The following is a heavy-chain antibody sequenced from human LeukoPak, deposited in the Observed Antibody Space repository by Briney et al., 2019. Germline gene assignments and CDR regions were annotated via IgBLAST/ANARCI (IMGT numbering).Heavy chain of an antibody. CDR2: INYSGST. J-gene: IGHJ4*02. Sequence: PSETLSLTCAVYGGSFRGYYWSWIRQPPGKGLEWIGEINYSGSTNYNPSLKSRVTISLDTSMKKFSLKLNSVTAADTAVYYCASTERCSTTCPLDYWGQGTLVTVSS. D-gene: IGHD2-2*01. CDR1: GGSFRGYY. CDR3: ASTERCSTTCPLDY. V-gene: IGHV4-34*01.